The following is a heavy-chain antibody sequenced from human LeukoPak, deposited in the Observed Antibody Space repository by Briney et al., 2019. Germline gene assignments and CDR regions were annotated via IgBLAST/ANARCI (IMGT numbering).Heavy chain of an antibody. J-gene: IGHJ2*01. Sequence: ASETLSLTCTVSGGSISSYYWSWIRQPPGKGLEWIGYIYYSGSTNYNPSLKSRVTISVDTSKNQFSLKLSSVTAADTAVYYCARLVPDSSGYYGLSGYFDLWGRGTLVTVSS. V-gene: IGHV4-59*08. CDR1: GGSISSYY. D-gene: IGHD3-22*01. CDR3: ARLVPDSSGYYGLSGYFDL. CDR2: IYYSGST.